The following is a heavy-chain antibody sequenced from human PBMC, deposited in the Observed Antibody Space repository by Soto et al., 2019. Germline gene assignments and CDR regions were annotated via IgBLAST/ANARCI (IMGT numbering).Heavy chain of an antibody. V-gene: IGHV6-1*01. D-gene: IGHD3-10*01. CDR2: TYYRSKWFH. CDR1: GDSVSSDITS. Sequence: QGQLQQSGPGLVKPSQTLSLTCAISGDSVSSDITSWNWIRQSPSRGLEWLGTTYYRSKWFHDYAASVQSRITINPDTSKNQFSLELNPMTPEDTAVYYCARGKALDVGCQGTVVSVSS. J-gene: IGHJ3*01. CDR3: ARGKALDV.